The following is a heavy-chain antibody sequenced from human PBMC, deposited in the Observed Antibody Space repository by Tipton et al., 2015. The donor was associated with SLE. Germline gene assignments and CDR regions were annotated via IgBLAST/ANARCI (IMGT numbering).Heavy chain of an antibody. V-gene: IGHV3-23*01. J-gene: IGHJ4*02. CDR2: ISGSGDT. CDR1: GFSFSSYG. D-gene: IGHD3-22*01. Sequence: LRLSCAASGFSFSSYGISWVRQAPGKGLEWVSAISGSGDTDYADSVKGRFTISRDNSKNTLYLQMNSLRAEDTAVYYCAKLSIYDRSGWGQGTLVTVSS. CDR3: AKLSIYDRSG.